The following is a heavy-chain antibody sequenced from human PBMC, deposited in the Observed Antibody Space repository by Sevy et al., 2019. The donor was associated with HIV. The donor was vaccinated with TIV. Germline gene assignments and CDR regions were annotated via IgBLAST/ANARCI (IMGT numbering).Heavy chain of an antibody. V-gene: IGHV3-23*01. D-gene: IGHD3-22*01. CDR2: ISGSGYLT. CDR1: GFTFSSYA. J-gene: IGHJ4*02. Sequence: GGSLRLSCAASGFTFSSYAMSWVRQAPGKGLEWVSAISGSGYLTYYTDSVKGRFTISRDNSKNTLYLQMNSLRAEEKALYYCAKEGGGYYYDSSGLFDYWGQGTLVTVSS. CDR3: AKEGGGYYYDSSGLFDY.